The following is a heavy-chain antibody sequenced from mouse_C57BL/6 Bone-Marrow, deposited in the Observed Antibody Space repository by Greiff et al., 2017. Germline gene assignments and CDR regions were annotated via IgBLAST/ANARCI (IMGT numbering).Heavy chain of an antibody. CDR1: GFNIKDDY. J-gene: IGHJ3*01. CDR3: TTGITTGRVLAY. CDR2: IDPENGDT. V-gene: IGHV14-4*01. Sequence: VQLQQSGAELVRPGASVKLSCTASGFNIKDDYMHWVKQRPEQGLEWIGWIDPENGDTEYASKFQGKATITADTSSNTAYLQLSSLTSEDTAVYYCTTGITTGRVLAYWGQGTLVTVSA. D-gene: IGHD2-4*01.